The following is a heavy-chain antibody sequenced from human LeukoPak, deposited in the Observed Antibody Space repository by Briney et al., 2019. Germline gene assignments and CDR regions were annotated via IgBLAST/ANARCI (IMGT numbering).Heavy chain of an antibody. Sequence: ASVKVSCKASGYTFTSYGISWVRQAPGQGLEWMGWISAYNGNTNYAQKLQGRVTMTTDTSTSTAYMELRSLRSDDTAVYYCARSPITMVRGVIGWFDPWGQGTLVTVPS. CDR2: ISAYNGNT. D-gene: IGHD3-10*01. CDR1: GYTFTSYG. V-gene: IGHV1-18*01. J-gene: IGHJ5*02. CDR3: ARSPITMVRGVIGWFDP.